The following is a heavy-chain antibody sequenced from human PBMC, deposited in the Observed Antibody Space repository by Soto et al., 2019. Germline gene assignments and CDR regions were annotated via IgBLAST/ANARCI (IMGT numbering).Heavy chain of an antibody. D-gene: IGHD3-3*01. J-gene: IGHJ6*02. CDR1: GYSFTSYW. Sequence: RESLKISCKGSGYSFTSYWIGWVRQMPGKGLEWMGIIYPGDSDTRYSPSFQGQVTISADKSISTAYLQWSSLKASDTAMYYCARQGDFWSGYHHPYYYYGMDVWGQGTTVTVSS. V-gene: IGHV5-51*01. CDR2: IYPGDSDT. CDR3: ARQGDFWSGYHHPYYYYGMDV.